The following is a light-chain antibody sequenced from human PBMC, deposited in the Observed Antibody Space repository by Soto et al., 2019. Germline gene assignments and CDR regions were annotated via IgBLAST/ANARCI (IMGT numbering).Light chain of an antibody. V-gene: IGLV1-51*01. CDR3: GTWDSSLSAGV. CDR1: SSNIGNNY. Sequence: QSVLTQPPSVSAAPGQKVTISCSGSSSNIGNNYVSWYQQLPGTAPNLLIYDNNKRASGIPDRFSGSKSGTSATLGITGLQTGDEADYYCGTWDSSLSAGVFGGGTKPTVL. J-gene: IGLJ2*01. CDR2: DNN.